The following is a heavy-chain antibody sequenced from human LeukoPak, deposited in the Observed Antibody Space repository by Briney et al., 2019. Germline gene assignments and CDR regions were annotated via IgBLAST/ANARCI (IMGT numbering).Heavy chain of an antibody. Sequence: GGSLTLSCAASGFTFSSYAMSWVRQAPGKGLEWVSATSGSGGSTYYADSVKGRFTISRDNSKNTLYLQMNSLRAEDTAVYYCAKDRNDILTGHGPSGAEYFQHWGQGTLVTVSS. CDR3: AKDRNDILTGHGPSGAEYFQH. CDR1: GFTFSSYA. D-gene: IGHD3-9*01. CDR2: TSGSGGST. V-gene: IGHV3-23*01. J-gene: IGHJ1*01.